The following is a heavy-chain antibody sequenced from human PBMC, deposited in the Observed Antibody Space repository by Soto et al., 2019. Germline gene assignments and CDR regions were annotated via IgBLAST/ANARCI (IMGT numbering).Heavy chain of an antibody. CDR2: IRSKAYGGTT. V-gene: IGHV3-49*03. CDR1: GFTFGDYA. J-gene: IGHJ3*02. CDR3: TILTTVTTLNAFDI. D-gene: IGHD4-17*01. Sequence: GGSLRLSCTASGFTFGDYAMSWFRQAPGKGLEWVGFIRSKAYGGTTEYAASVKGRFTISRDDSKSIAYLQMNSLKTEDTAVYYCTILTTVTTLNAFDIWGQGTMVTVSS.